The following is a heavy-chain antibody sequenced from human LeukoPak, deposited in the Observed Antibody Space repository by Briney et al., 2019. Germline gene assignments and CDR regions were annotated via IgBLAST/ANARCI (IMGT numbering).Heavy chain of an antibody. CDR2: ISYDGSNK. V-gene: IGHV3-30-3*01. Sequence: GGSLRLSCAASGFTFSSYAMHWVRQAPGRGLEWVAVISYDGSNKYYADSVKGRFTISRDNSKNTLYLQMNSLRAEDTAVYYCARDLDYWGQGTLVTVSS. CDR1: GFTFSSYA. CDR3: ARDLDY. J-gene: IGHJ4*02.